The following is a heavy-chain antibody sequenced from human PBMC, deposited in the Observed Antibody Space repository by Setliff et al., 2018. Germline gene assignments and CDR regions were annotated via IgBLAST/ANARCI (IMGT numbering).Heavy chain of an antibody. CDR1: GGSITNSNYY. D-gene: IGHD2-2*01. V-gene: IGHV4-39*01. J-gene: IGHJ4*02. Sequence: SETLSLTCFVSGGSITNSNYYWAWVRQPPEKGLEWIGSIYYTGVTYYTESLKSRLTMSVDSSKNQFSLQLTSVTAADAVTYYCANIFCSMTECFGRVDNWGQGIPVTVSS. CDR2: IYYTGVT. CDR3: ANIFCSMTECFGRVDN.